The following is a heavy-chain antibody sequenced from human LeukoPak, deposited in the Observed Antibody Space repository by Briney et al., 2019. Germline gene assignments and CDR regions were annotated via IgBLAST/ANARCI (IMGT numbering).Heavy chain of an antibody. CDR2: ISGSGGGT. CDR3: TRAPDYDSTGYVDY. J-gene: IGHJ4*02. V-gene: IGHV3-23*01. D-gene: IGHD3-22*01. CDR1: GFTFNNYA. Sequence: GGSLRLSCAASGFTFNNYAMNWVRQAPGKGLEWVSGISGSGGGTYYADSVEGRFTISRDNSRNTLYLQMNSLRAEDAAIYYCTRAPDYDSTGYVDYWGQGTLVTVSS.